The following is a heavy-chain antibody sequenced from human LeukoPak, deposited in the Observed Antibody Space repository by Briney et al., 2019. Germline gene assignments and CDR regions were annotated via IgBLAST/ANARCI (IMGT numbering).Heavy chain of an antibody. CDR1: GFTFSSYE. Sequence: GGSLRLACAASGFTFSSYEMHWVRQAPGKGLEWVSYVSSRGSSISYADSVKGRFTISRDNAKNSLYLQMNRLRPEDTALYYCTSGGNYAYAFDYWGQGTVVTVYS. J-gene: IGHJ4*02. V-gene: IGHV3-48*03. D-gene: IGHD3-16*01. CDR3: TSGGNYAYAFDY. CDR2: VSSRGSSI.